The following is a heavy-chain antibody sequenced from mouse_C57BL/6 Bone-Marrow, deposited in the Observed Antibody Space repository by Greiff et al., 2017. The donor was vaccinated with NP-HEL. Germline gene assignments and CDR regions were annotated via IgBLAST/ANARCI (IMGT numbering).Heavy chain of an antibody. V-gene: IGHV1-81*01. Sequence: QVQLQQSGAELARPGASVKLSCKASGYTFTSYGISWVKQRTGQGLEWIGEIYPRSGNTYYNEKFKGKATLTADKSSSTAYMELRSLTSEDSAVYFCARENSRFAWFAYWGQGTLVTVSA. CDR3: ARENSRFAWFAY. CDR2: IYPRSGNT. CDR1: GYTFTSYG. D-gene: IGHD3-1*01. J-gene: IGHJ3*01.